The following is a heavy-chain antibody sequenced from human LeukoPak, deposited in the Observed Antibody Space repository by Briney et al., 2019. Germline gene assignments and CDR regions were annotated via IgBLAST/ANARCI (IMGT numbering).Heavy chain of an antibody. Sequence: PSETLSLTCTVSGGSISSYYWSWIRQPAGKGLEWIGRIYTSGSTNYNPSLKSRVTISVDTSKNQFSLKLSSVTAADTAVYYCARETYYYDSSGYSTSTMDVWGQGTTVTVSS. V-gene: IGHV4-4*07. CDR1: GGSISSYY. J-gene: IGHJ6*02. CDR2: IYTSGST. D-gene: IGHD3-22*01. CDR3: ARETYYYDSSGYSTSTMDV.